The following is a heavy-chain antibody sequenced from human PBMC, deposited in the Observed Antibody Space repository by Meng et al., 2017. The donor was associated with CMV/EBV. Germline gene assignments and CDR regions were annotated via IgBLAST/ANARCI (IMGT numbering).Heavy chain of an antibody. J-gene: IGHJ4*02. V-gene: IGHV1-18*01. CDR2: ISAYNGNT. D-gene: IGHD6-6*01. Sequence: ASVKVSCKASGYTFTSYGISWVRQAPGQGLEWMGWISAYNGNTNYAQKLRGRVTMTTDTSTSTAYMELRSLRSDDTAVYYCAREGGGDSSSTPYYFDYWGQGTLVTVSS. CDR3: AREGGGDSSSTPYYFDY. CDR1: GYTFTSYG.